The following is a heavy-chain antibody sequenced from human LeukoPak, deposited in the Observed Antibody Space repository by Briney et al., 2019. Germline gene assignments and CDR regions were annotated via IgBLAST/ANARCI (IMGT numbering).Heavy chain of an antibody. CDR2: ISYDGSNK. Sequence: GGSLRLSCAASGFTFSSYAMHWVRQAPGKGLEWVAVISYDGSNKYYADSVKGRFTISRDNSKNTLYLQMNSLRAEDTAVYYCARASDRYYYDSSGPSLGGWGQGTRVTVSS. J-gene: IGHJ4*02. CDR1: GFTFSSYA. D-gene: IGHD3-22*01. V-gene: IGHV3-30-3*01. CDR3: ARASDRYYYDSSGPSLGG.